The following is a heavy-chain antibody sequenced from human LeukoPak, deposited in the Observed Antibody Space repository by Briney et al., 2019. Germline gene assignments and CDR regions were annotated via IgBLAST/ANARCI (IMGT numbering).Heavy chain of an antibody. CDR3: TTCFGVVISDNFDY. J-gene: IGHJ4*02. D-gene: IGHD3-3*01. Sequence: PGGSLRLSCAASGFTFSNTWMNWVRQAPGKGLEWVGRIESKTNGETTDCAAPVKGRFTISRDDSKNTLYLQMNNLKTEDTAVYYCTTCFGVVISDNFDYWGQGALVTVSS. V-gene: IGHV3-15*04. CDR1: GFTFSNTW. CDR2: IESKTNGETT.